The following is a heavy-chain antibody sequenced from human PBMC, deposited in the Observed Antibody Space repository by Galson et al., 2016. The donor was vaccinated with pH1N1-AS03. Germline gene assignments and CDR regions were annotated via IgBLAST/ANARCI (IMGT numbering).Heavy chain of an antibody. D-gene: IGHD2-15*01. V-gene: IGHV3-30*02. J-gene: IGHJ4*02. CDR3: ARGRIYSMEGKFGFDL. Sequence: SLRLSCAASGFTFSTYGMHWVRQAPGKGLEWVAFVRYDVNNKYYADSVKGRFTISRDNSKNTLYLQMNSLRAEDTAVYYCARGRIYSMEGKFGFDLWGQGTLVTVSS. CDR2: VRYDVNNK. CDR1: GFTFSTYG.